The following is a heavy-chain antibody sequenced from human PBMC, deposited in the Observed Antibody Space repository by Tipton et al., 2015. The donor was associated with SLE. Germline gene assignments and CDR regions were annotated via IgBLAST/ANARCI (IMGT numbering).Heavy chain of an antibody. V-gene: IGHV4-59*12. Sequence: GLVKPSETLSLTCAVFGGSFSGNYWIWIRQTPGKGLEWIGYIFYSGSTNYNPSLESRVTISIDTSRNQFSLKLNSVTAADTAVYYCARGLGTHLYYYRYYMDVWGRGTTVTVSS. CDR2: IFYSGST. J-gene: IGHJ6*03. D-gene: IGHD7-27*01. CDR1: GGSFSGNY. CDR3: ARGLGTHLYYYRYYMDV.